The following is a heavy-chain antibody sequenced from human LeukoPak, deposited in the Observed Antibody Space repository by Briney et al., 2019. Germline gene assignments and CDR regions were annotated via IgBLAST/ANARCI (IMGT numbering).Heavy chain of an antibody. CDR2: ISGSGDGA. CDR3: AKGYIQLWWFDY. Sequence: GGSLRLSCAASGFTFSTYAMSWVRQAPGKGLQWVSLISGSGDGAHYADSVKGRFTISRDNSKNTVYLPMTNLRAEDTAVYYCAKGYIQLWWFDYWGQGTLVTVSS. V-gene: IGHV3-23*01. CDR1: GFTFSTYA. D-gene: IGHD2-21*01. J-gene: IGHJ4*02.